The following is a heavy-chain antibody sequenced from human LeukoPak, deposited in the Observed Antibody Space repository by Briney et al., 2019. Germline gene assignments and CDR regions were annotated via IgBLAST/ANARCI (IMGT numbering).Heavy chain of an antibody. J-gene: IGHJ4*02. CDR3: AKDYGLE. V-gene: IGHV3-7*01. Sequence: GESLRLSCAASGFTFSSYWMSWVRQPPGKGLEWVANIKQDGSKKNYVDSVKGRFTISRDNAKNSLYLQMNSLRAEDSGVYYCAKDYGLEWGQGTLVTVSS. CDR2: IKQDGSKK. CDR1: GFTFSSYW. D-gene: IGHD4-17*01.